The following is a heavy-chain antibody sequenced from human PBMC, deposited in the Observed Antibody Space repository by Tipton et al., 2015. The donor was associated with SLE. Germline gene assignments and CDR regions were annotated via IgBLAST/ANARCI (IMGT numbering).Heavy chain of an antibody. J-gene: IGHJ5*02. Sequence: TLSLTCSVSSGSISSGGYYWSWIRQYPEKGLEWIGYIYYSGSTLYNPSLKSRVTISVDTSKNQFSLKLNSITAADTAVYYCARGPTPVDPWGQGTLVIVSS. CDR2: IYYSGST. CDR3: ARGPTPVDP. V-gene: IGHV4-31*03. CDR1: SGSISSGGYY.